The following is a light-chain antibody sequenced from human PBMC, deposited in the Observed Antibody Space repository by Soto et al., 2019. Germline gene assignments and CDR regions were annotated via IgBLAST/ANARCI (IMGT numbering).Light chain of an antibody. CDR3: QQSGRSRRT. Sequence: EIVLTQSPGTLSLSPGERATLSCRASQSVSTSYLAWYQQKPGQAPRLLIYGASSRATGIPDRFSGSGSGTDLTLNISRLEPEDFSVYYCQQSGRSRRTFGQGSKLEIK. J-gene: IGKJ2*01. V-gene: IGKV3-20*01. CDR1: QSVSTSY. CDR2: GAS.